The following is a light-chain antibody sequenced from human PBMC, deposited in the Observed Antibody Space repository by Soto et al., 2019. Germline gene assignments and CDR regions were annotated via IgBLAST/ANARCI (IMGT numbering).Light chain of an antibody. V-gene: IGKV3-20*01. CDR1: QSVGSSS. J-gene: IGKJ5*01. CDR3: QLYSRSPRQIT. CDR2: DIS. Sequence: VLTQSPDTLSLSPGERATLSCRASQSVGSSSLGWYQQQPGQAPRLVIFDISNRATGIPDRFSGSGSGTDCTLTISRLEPEDFAVYYCQLYSRSPRQITFGQWTRLEIK.